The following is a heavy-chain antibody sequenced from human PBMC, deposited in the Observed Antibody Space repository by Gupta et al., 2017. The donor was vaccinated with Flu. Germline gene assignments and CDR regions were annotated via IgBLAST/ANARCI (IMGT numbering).Heavy chain of an antibody. J-gene: IGHJ4*02. V-gene: IGHV4-34*01. CDR3: ARTVILVGSYYFDY. Sequence: QVQLQGWGAGLSKPSANLHLTCAVYGGSFNEDYWTWIRRPPGKVIDGIGEINHLGTTNYSQSLESRVTISVDTSKNPFSLKLISVSAADTAVYFCARTVILVGSYYFDYWGQGTLVTVSA. D-gene: IGHD3-22*01. CDR1: GGSFNEDY. CDR2: INHLGTT.